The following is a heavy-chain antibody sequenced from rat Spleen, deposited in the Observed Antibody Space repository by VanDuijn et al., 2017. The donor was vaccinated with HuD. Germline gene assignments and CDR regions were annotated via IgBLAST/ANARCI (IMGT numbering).Heavy chain of an antibody. J-gene: IGHJ1*01. V-gene: IGHV5-7*01. CDR1: GFTFNNYY. Sequence: EVQLVESGGGLVQPGRSLKLSCEVSGFTFNNYYMAWVRQAPEKGLEWVAIISSSGTRTYYPDSVKGRFTISRDNAESTLSLQMNSLKSEDTATYYCARATPEWNFDFWGPGTMVTVSS. CDR2: ISSSGTRT. CDR3: ARATPEWNFDF.